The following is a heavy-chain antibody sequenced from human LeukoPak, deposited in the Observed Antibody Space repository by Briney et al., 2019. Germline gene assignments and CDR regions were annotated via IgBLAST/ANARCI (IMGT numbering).Heavy chain of an antibody. CDR1: GGSVSSGSYY. CDR2: IYYSGST. V-gene: IGHV4-61*01. D-gene: IGHD3-9*01. Sequence: PSETLSLTCTVSGGSVSSGSYYWSWIRQPPGKGLEWIGYIYYSGSTNYNPSLKCRVTISVDTSKNQFSLKLSSVTAADTAVYYCARVDDILTGPFDYWGQGTLVTVSS. CDR3: ARVDDILTGPFDY. J-gene: IGHJ4*02.